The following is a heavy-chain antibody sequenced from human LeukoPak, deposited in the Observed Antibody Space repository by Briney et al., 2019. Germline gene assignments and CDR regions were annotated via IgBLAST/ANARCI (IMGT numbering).Heavy chain of an antibody. V-gene: IGHV4-59*01. CDR3: ASQYNWNEQNYFQH. J-gene: IGHJ1*01. CDR1: GGSISSYY. Sequence: PSETLSLTCTVSGGSISSYYWSWIRQPPGKGLEWIGYIYYSGSTNYNPSLKSRVTISVDTSKNQFSLKLSSVTAADTAVYYCASQYNWNEQNYFQHWGQGTLVTVSS. CDR2: IYYSGST. D-gene: IGHD1-20*01.